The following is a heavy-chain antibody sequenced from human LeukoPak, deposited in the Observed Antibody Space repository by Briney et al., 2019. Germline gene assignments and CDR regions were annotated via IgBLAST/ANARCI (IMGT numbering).Heavy chain of an antibody. V-gene: IGHV4-34*01. J-gene: IGHJ5*02. Sequence: SETLSLTCAVYGGSFSGCYWSWIRQPPGKGLEWIGEINHSGSTNYNPSLKSRVTISVDTSKNQFSLKLSSVTAADTAVYYCARGQRQQLVRPRWFDPWGQGTLVTVSS. CDR1: GGSFSGCY. CDR2: INHSGST. D-gene: IGHD6-13*01. CDR3: ARGQRQQLVRPRWFDP.